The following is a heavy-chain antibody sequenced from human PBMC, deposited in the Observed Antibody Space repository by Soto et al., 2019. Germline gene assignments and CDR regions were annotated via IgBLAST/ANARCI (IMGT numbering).Heavy chain of an antibody. J-gene: IGHJ4*02. CDR1: RGSISSYY. D-gene: IGHD3-10*01. CDR2: IYYTGNT. CDR3: ARGGFGAPFDY. V-gene: IGHV4-59*01. Sequence: QVQLQESGPGLVKPSETLSLTCTVSRGSISSYYWSWIRQPPGKGLEYIGYIYYTGNTNYNPSLKSRVTISVDTSKKQFSLRLTYVTAADTAVYYCARGGFGAPFDYWGQGTLVTVSS.